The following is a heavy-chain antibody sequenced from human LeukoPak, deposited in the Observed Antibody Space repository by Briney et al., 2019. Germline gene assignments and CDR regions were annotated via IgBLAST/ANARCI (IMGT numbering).Heavy chain of an antibody. CDR2: ISGSGGST. CDR3: AKEVYSSSWYGIDY. J-gene: IGHJ4*02. D-gene: IGHD6-13*01. CDR1: VFTFSSYA. Sequence: PGGSLRLSCAASVFTFSSYAMSWVRQAPGKGLEWVSAISGSGGSTYYADSVKGRFTISRDNSKNTLYLRMNSLRAEDTAVYYCAKEVYSSSWYGIDYWGQGTLVTVSS. V-gene: IGHV3-23*01.